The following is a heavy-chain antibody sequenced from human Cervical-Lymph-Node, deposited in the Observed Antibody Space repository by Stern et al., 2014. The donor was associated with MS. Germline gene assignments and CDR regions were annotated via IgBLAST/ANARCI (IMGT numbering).Heavy chain of an antibody. V-gene: IGHV3-53*01. Sequence: EVQLLESGGGVIQPGGSLRLSCTASGFTVSRDYMTWVRQAPGKGLEWVSLITNVGSTFYKDSVKGRFTISRDYSKNTVYLHMTSLRAEDTAMYYCARDTSSPERSDWWGQGTLVTVSS. D-gene: IGHD1-1*01. CDR2: ITNVGST. CDR3: ARDTSSPERSDW. J-gene: IGHJ4*02. CDR1: GFTVSRDY.